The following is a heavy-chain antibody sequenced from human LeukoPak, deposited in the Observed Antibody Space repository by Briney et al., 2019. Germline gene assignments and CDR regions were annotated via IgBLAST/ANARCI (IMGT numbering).Heavy chain of an antibody. CDR1: GYTFTSYY. D-gene: IGHD3-10*01. CDR3: ARDLYYYGSGSYGY. V-gene: IGHV1-46*01. J-gene: IGHJ4*02. Sequence: ASVNVSCKASGYTFTSYYMHWVRQAPGQGLEWMGIINPSGGSTSYAQKFQGRVTMTRDTSTSTAYMELRSLRSDDTAVYYCARDLYYYGSGSYGYWGQGTLVTVSS. CDR2: INPSGGST.